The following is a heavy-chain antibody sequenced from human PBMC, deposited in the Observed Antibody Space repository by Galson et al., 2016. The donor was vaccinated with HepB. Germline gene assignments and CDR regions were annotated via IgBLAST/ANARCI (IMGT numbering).Heavy chain of an antibody. CDR2: IKPKTDGATT. D-gene: IGHD6-6*01. J-gene: IGHJ4*02. CDR1: GFTFSNAW. CDR3: STSSTRPY. V-gene: IGHV3-15*01. Sequence: SLRLSCAASGFTFSNAWMSWVRQAPGKGLEWVGRIKPKTDGATTDYLAPVKGRFTLSRDDSKNTLYLQMNSLKAEDTAVYYCSTSSTRPYWGQGALVTVSS.